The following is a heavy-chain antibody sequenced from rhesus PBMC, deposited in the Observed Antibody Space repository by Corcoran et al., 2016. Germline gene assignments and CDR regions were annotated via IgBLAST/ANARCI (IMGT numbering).Heavy chain of an antibody. Sequence: QVQLQESGPGLVKPSETLSLTCAVSGGSISSGYYYWSWIRQPPGKGLEWIGYITYSGSTSYNPSLKSRVTISRDTSKNQFSLTLSSVTAADTAVYYCARDRDITMIVVPYDYWGQGVLVTVSS. J-gene: IGHJ4*01. CDR3: ARDRDITMIVVPYDY. D-gene: IGHD3-28*01. CDR1: GGSISSGYYY. V-gene: IGHV4-122*02. CDR2: ITYSGST.